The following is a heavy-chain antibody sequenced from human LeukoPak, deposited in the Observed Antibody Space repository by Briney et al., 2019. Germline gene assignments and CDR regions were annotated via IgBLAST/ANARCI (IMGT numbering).Heavy chain of an antibody. CDR3: AKHSGYGVYYFDY. Sequence: SETLSLTCSVSGGSISSGGYYWSWIRQHPGKGLEWIGYICYSGSTYYNPSLKSRITISVDTSKNQFSLKLNSVTAADTAVYYCAKHSGYGVYYFDYWGQGTLVTVSS. D-gene: IGHD5-12*01. CDR1: GGSISSGGYY. J-gene: IGHJ4*02. V-gene: IGHV4-31*03. CDR2: ICYSGST.